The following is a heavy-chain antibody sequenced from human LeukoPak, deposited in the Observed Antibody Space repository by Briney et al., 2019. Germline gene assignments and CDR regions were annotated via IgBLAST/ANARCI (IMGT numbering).Heavy chain of an antibody. V-gene: IGHV4-34*01. D-gene: IGHD3-22*01. J-gene: IGHJ6*03. CDR1: GGPFSGYY. CDR3: ASIAGHSSGPARRYYYMDV. CDR2: INHSGST. Sequence: PSETLSLTCAVYGGPFSGYYWSWIRQPPGKGLEWIGEINHSGSTNYNPSLKSRVTISVDTSKNQFSLKLSSVTAADTAVYYCASIAGHSSGPARRYYYMDVWGKGTTVTVSS.